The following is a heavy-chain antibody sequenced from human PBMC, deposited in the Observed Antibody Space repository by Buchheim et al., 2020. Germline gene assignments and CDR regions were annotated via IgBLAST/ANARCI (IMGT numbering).Heavy chain of an antibody. J-gene: IGHJ4*02. CDR2: ISSSGSTI. Sequence: EVQLVESGGGLVQPGGSLRLSCAASGFTFSSYEMNWVRQAPGKGLEWVSYISSSGSTIYYADSVKGRFTISRDNAKNSLYLQMNSLRAEDTAVYYCARDFYDILTGYSWAFDYWGQGTL. V-gene: IGHV3-48*03. CDR3: ARDFYDILTGYSWAFDY. CDR1: GFTFSSYE. D-gene: IGHD3-9*01.